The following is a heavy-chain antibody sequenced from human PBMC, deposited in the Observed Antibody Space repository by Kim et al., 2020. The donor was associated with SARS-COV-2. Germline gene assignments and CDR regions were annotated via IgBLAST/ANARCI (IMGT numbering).Heavy chain of an antibody. D-gene: IGHD3-22*01. CDR1: GGSISSGGYY. CDR3: ARAPGLGTMIVVVTHFVY. Sequence: SETLSLTCTVSGGSISSGGYYWSWIRQHPGKGLEWIGYIYYSGSTYYNLSLKSRVTISVDTSKNQFSLKLCSVTAADTAVYYCARAPGLGTMIVVVTHFVYWGQGNLVTVSS. CDR2: IYYSGST. J-gene: IGHJ4*02. V-gene: IGHV4-31*03.